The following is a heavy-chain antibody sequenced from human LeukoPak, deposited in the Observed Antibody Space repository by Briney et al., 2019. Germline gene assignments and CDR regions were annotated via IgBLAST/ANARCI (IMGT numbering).Heavy chain of an antibody. D-gene: IGHD3-22*01. J-gene: IGHJ4*02. CDR1: GYTFTSYY. CDR3: ARDSEHYYDSSGYYYLGY. Sequence: VASVTVSCKASGYTFTSYYMHWVRQAPGQGLEWMGIINPSGGSTSYAQKFQGRVTMTRDTSTSTVYMELSSLRSVDTAVYYCARDSEHYYDSSGYYYLGYWGQGTLVTVSS. CDR2: INPSGGST. V-gene: IGHV1-46*01.